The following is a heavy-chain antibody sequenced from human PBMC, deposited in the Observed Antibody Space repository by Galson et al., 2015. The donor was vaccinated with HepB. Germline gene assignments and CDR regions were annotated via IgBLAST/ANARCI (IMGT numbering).Heavy chain of an antibody. V-gene: IGHV3-21*03. CDR2: ISDGSSYI. J-gene: IGHJ6*02. CDR1: GFSFSTYS. D-gene: IGHD1-14*01. Sequence: SLRLSCAASGFSFSTYSMNWVRQAPGKGLEWVSSISDGSSYIYYADSVKGRFTVSRDDAKNSLYLQMNSLRAEDTAVYYCAGDTGHHPPYYYYGMDVWGQGTPVTVSS. CDR3: AGDTGHHPPYYYYGMDV.